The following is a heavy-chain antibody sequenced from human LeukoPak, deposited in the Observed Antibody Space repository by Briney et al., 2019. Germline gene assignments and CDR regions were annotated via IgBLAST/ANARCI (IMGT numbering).Heavy chain of an antibody. Sequence: SETLSLTCTVSGGSISSGDYYWSWIRQPPGKGLEWIGYIYYSGSTYYNPSLKSRVTISVDTSKNRFSLKLSSVTAADTAVYYCARLSDDSSGYYYVDYWGQGTLVTVSS. J-gene: IGHJ4*02. D-gene: IGHD3-22*01. CDR2: IYYSGST. CDR3: ARLSDDSSGYYYVDY. CDR1: GGSISSGDYY. V-gene: IGHV4-30-4*01.